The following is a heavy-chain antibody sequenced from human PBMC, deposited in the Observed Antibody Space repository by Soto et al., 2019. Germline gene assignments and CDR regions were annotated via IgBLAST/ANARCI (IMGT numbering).Heavy chain of an antibody. Sequence: PSETLSLTCAVYGGSFSGYCWSWIRQPPGKGLEWIGEINHSGSTNYNPSLKSRVTISVDTSKNQFSLKLSSVTAADTAVYYCARGTVIYSSGYYGSLLFDYWGQGTLVTVSS. CDR1: GGSFSGYC. J-gene: IGHJ4*02. CDR2: INHSGST. D-gene: IGHD3-22*01. CDR3: ARGTVIYSSGYYGSLLFDY. V-gene: IGHV4-34*01.